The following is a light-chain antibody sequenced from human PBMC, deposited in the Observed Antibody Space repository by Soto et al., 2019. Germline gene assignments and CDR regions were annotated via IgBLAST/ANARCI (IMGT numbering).Light chain of an antibody. CDR3: QQYNYYPYT. CDR1: QSISNW. V-gene: IGKV1-5*03. Sequence: DIQMTQSPSTLSAAIGDRVTITCRASQSISNWLAWYQQKPGKAPKVLIFKGSTLESGVPSRFSGSGYGTEFTLIISSLQPEDFATYYCQQYNYYPYTFGQGTKLEIK. J-gene: IGKJ2*01. CDR2: KGS.